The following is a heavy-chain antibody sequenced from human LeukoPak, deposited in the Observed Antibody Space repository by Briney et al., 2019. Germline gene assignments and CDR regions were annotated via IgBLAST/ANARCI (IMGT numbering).Heavy chain of an antibody. J-gene: IGHJ6*02. V-gene: IGHV1-46*01. CDR3: ARDKRIPPGFYGMDV. CDR1: GGTFSSYA. Sequence: ASVKVSCKASGGTFSSYAISWVRQAPGQGLEWMGIINPSGGSTSYAQKFQGRVTMTRDTSTSTVYMELSSLRSEDTAVYYCARDKRIPPGFYGMDVWGQGTTVTVSS. D-gene: IGHD6-25*01. CDR2: INPSGGST.